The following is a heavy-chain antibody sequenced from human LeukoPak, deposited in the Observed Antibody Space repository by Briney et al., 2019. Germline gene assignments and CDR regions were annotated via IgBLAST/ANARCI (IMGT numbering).Heavy chain of an antibody. J-gene: IGHJ4*02. Sequence: GGSLRLSCTASGFTFGDYAMSWVRQAPGKGLEWVGFIRGKAYGGTTEYAASVRGRFTISRDDSKSIAYLQMNSLKTEDTAVYYCTRPNYYGSGSSVDYWGQGTLVTVSS. V-gene: IGHV3-49*04. D-gene: IGHD3-10*01. CDR3: TRPNYYGSGSSVDY. CDR1: GFTFGDYA. CDR2: IRGKAYGGTT.